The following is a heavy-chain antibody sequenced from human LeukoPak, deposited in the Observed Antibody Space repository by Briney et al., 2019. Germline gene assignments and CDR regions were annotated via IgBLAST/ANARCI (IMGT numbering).Heavy chain of an antibody. J-gene: IGHJ4*02. V-gene: IGHV4-31*03. CDR1: GGSISSGGYY. CDR2: IYYSGST. Sequence: SQTLSLTCTVSGGSISSGGYYWSWIRQHPGKGLEWIGYIYYSGSTYYNPSLKSRVTISVDTSKNQFSLKLSSVTAADTAVYYCARGSMVRAYYFDYWGQGTLVTVSS. D-gene: IGHD3-10*01. CDR3: ARGSMVRAYYFDY.